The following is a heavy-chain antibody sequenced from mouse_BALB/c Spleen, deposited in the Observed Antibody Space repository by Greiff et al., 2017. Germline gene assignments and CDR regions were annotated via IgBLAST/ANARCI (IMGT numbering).Heavy chain of an antibody. J-gene: IGHJ2*01. D-gene: IGHD1-2*01. CDR1: GYTFTSYW. Sequence: DLVKPGASVKLSCKASGYTFTSYWINWIKQRPGQGLEWIGRIAPGSGSTYYNEMFKGKATLTVDTSSSTAYIQLSSLSSEDSAVFFCARGGLRPDYGGKGTPLTVSS. CDR3: ARGGLRPDY. CDR2: IAPGSGST. V-gene: IGHV1S41*01.